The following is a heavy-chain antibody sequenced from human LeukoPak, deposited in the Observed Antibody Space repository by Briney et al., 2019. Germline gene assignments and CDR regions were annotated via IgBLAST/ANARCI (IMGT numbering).Heavy chain of an antibody. Sequence: GGSLRLSCAASGFTFSSYGMPWVRQAPGKGLEWVAVIWYDGSNKYYADSVKGRFTISRDNSKNTLYLQMNSLRAEDTAVYYCATLSGSSHYWGQGTLVTVSS. CDR2: IWYDGSNK. CDR1: GFTFSSYG. CDR3: ATLSGSSHY. J-gene: IGHJ4*02. V-gene: IGHV3-33*01. D-gene: IGHD1-26*01.